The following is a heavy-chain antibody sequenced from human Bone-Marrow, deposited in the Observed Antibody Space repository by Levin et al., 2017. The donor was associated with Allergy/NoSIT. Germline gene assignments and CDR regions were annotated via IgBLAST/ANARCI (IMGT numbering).Heavy chain of an antibody. D-gene: IGHD3-16*01. Sequence: SETLSLTCGLYGGSFTGYYWSWIRQTPGKGLEWIGQINHSADTKYNPSLTSRVTISVDMSKKQFSLQLTSVTAADTAVYYCARVQGGLRCLGYGLDVWGPGTTVTVSS. V-gene: IGHV4-34*01. CDR2: INHSADT. J-gene: IGHJ6*02. CDR3: ARVQGGLRCLGYGLDV. CDR1: GGSFTGYY.